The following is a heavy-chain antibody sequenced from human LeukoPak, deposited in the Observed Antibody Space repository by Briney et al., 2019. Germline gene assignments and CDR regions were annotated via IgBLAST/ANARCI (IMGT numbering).Heavy chain of an antibody. Sequence: ASVKVSCKVSGYTLTELSMHWVRQAPGKGLEWMGGFDPADGETIYAQKFQGRVSMTEDTSTDTAYMELSSLRSEDTAVYYCANLLLEIAVGSGVHGRDVWGQGATVTVSS. D-gene: IGHD2-2*01. V-gene: IGHV1-24*01. J-gene: IGHJ6*02. CDR1: GYTLTELS. CDR3: ANLLLEIAVGSGVHGRDV. CDR2: FDPADGET.